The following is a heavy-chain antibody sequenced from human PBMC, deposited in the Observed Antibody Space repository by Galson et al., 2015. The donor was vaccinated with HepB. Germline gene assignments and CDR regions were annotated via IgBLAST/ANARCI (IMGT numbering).Heavy chain of an antibody. Sequence: YYWGWIRQPPGKGLEWIASIYYTGSTYYNPSLKSRVSISLDTSKNQFSLRLSSVTAADTAVYYCARPLGTVRRGFDVCGQGTMVTVSS. J-gene: IGHJ3*01. V-gene: IGHV4-39*01. D-gene: IGHD7-27*01. CDR2: IYYTGST. CDR1: YY. CDR3: ARPLGTVRRGFDV.